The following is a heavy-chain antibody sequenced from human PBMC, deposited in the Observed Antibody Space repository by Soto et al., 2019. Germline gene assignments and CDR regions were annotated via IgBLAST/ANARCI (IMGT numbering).Heavy chain of an antibody. CDR2: IYGGGTK. D-gene: IGHD6-19*01. CDR1: GFAVSSKY. Sequence: EVQLVESGGGVIQPGGSLRLSCAASGFAVSSKYMTWVRQAPGKGLEWVSVIYGGGTKYYADSVKGRFTISRDTSKNTLYLQMNSLRAEDTAVYYCVQTTGWPGFDFWGQGTLVTVSS. CDR3: VQTTGWPGFDF. J-gene: IGHJ4*02. V-gene: IGHV3-53*01.